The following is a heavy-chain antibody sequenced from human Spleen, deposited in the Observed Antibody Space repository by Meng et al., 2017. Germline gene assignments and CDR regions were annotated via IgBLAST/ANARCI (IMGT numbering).Heavy chain of an antibody. CDR2: INPNSGGT. D-gene: IGHD6-13*01. J-gene: IGHJ4*02. V-gene: IGHV1-2*02. CDR1: GYTFTGYY. Sequence: QVQLVQSGAEVKKPGASVKVSCKASGYTFTGYYMHWVRQAPGQGLEWMGWINPNSGGTNYAQKFQGRVTMTRDTSISTTYMELSRLRSDDTAVYYCVRDEDISAAGKLFGDYWGQGTLVTVSS. CDR3: VRDEDISAAGKLFGDY.